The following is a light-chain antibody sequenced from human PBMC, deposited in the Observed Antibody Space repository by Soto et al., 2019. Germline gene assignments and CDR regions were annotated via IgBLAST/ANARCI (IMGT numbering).Light chain of an antibody. J-gene: IGKJ1*01. V-gene: IGKV3-20*01. CDR1: QSVRSSY. CDR2: GAS. CDR3: QQYGSSPPT. Sequence: EIVLTQSPGTLSFSPGERATLSCRASQSVRSSYLAWYQQKPRQAPRLLIYGASSRATGIPDRFSGSGSGTDFTLTISRLEPEDFAVYYCQQYGSSPPTFGQGTNVDIK.